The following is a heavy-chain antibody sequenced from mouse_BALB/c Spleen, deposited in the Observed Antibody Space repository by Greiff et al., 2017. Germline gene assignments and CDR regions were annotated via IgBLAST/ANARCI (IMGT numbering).Heavy chain of an antibody. CDR2: INPSTGYT. J-gene: IGHJ3*01. D-gene: IGHD1-1*01. V-gene: IGHV1-7*01. CDR1: GYTFTSYW. Sequence: QVQLQQSGAELAQPGASVKMSCKASGYTFTSYWMHWVKQRPGQGLEWIGYINPSTGYTEYNQKFKDKATLTADKSSSTAYMQLSSLTSEDSAVYYCANYYGSGAYWGQGTLVTVSA. CDR3: ANYYGSGAY.